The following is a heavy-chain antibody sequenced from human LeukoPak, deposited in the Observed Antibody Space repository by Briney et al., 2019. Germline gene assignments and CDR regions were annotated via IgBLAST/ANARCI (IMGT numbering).Heavy chain of an antibody. CDR1: GYTFTSYD. CDR3: AVTPLYGEASGFDC. D-gene: IGHD4-17*01. V-gene: IGHV1-8*01. Sequence: ASVKVSCTASGYTFTSYDINWERQATGQGLEWMGWMNPNSGNPGYAQKIQGRVTMTRNTSISTAYMELSSLRSEDTAVYYCAVTPLYGEASGFDCWDQGTLVTVSS. J-gene: IGHJ4*02. CDR2: MNPNSGNP.